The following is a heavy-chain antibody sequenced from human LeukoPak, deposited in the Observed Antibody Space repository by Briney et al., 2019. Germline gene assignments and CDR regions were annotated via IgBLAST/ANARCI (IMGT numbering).Heavy chain of an antibody. CDR3: ARSGTHAFDI. Sequence: PSETLSLTCTVSGGSISEFYWAWIRQPPGKGLEWVGHIYYSGSATYNPSLKSRLTISIDTSHSHFSLKMTSVTAADTAMYFCARSGTHAFDIWGQGTLVTVSS. V-gene: IGHV4-59*01. CDR2: IYYSGSA. CDR1: GGSISEFY. J-gene: IGHJ3*02.